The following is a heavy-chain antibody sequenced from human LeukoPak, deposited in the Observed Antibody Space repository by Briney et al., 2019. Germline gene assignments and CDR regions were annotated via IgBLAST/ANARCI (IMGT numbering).Heavy chain of an antibody. J-gene: IGHJ3*02. CDR2: ISSSSSYI. V-gene: IGHV3-21*01. D-gene: IGHD1-14*01. Sequence: GGSLRLSCAASGFTFSSYSMNWARQAPGKGLEWVSSISSSSSYIYYADSVKGRFTISRDNAKNSLYLQMNSLRAEDTAVYYCARFGLPDRAFDIWGQGTMVTVSS. CDR3: ARFGLPDRAFDI. CDR1: GFTFSSYS.